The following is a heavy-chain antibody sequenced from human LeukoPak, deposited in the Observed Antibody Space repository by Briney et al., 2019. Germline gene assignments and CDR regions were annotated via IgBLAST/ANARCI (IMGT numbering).Heavy chain of an antibody. CDR1: GYTLTELS. CDR2: FDPEDGET. CDR3: APSWGSSGWYSWFDP. Sequence: ASVKVSCKVSGYTLTELSMHWVRLAPGEGLEWMGGFDPEDGETIYAQKFQGRVTMTEDTSTDTAYMEVSSLRSEDTAVYYCAPSWGSSGWYSWFDPWGQGTLVTVSS. J-gene: IGHJ5*02. D-gene: IGHD6-19*01. V-gene: IGHV1-24*01.